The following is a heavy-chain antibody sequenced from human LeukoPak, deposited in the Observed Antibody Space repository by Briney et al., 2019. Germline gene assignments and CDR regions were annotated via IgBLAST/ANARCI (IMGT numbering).Heavy chain of an antibody. J-gene: IGHJ5*02. V-gene: IGHV5-51*01. CDR1: GFNFPTHW. D-gene: IGHD1-26*01. CDR2: IYPGDSDT. CDR3: ARRLYSGSSMTAFDP. Sequence: GSSLQTSCQASGFNFPTHWIGCVRQMTGKGLEWMGSIYPGDSDTRYSPSFQGQVTISAGKSIRTAHQQWSRLRASDTGMYFFARRLYSGSSMTAFDPRGQRGLATVSS.